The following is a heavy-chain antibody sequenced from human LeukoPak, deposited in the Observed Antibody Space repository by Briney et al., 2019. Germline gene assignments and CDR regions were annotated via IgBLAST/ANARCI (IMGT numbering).Heavy chain of an antibody. CDR2: IYYSGNT. CDR1: GVSISSYY. V-gene: IGHV4-59*01. Sequence: SETLSLTCTVSGVSISSYYWSWIRQPPGKGLEWIGYIYYSGNTNYNPSVKSRVTVSVDTSKNQFSLKLSSVTTADTAVYYCARGSSVETSDYWGQGTLVTVSS. CDR3: ARGSSVETSDY. J-gene: IGHJ4*02. D-gene: IGHD4-23*01.